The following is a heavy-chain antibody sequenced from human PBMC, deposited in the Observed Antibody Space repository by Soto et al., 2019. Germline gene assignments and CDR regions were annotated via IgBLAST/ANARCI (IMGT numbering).Heavy chain of an antibody. V-gene: IGHV3-11*01. J-gene: IGHJ4*02. CDR3: ARDPKRRDGYNFDS. CDR2: ISNGDETT. D-gene: IGHD5-12*01. Sequence: GGSLRLSCSASGFIFTDYSMTWIRQAPGKGLEWVSYISNGDETTQYADSVKGRFSVSRDNAKKVLFLQMNSLRVDDTAVYNCARDPKRRDGYNFDSWGRGALVTVSS. CDR1: GFIFTDYS.